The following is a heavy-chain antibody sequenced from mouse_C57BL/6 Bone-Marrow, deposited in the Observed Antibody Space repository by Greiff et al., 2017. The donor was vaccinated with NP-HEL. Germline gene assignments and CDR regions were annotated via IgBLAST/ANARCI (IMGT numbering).Heavy chain of an antibody. Sequence: VQLQQSGPELVKPGASVKMSCKASGYTFTDYNMHWVKQSHGKSLEWIGYINPNNGGTSYNQKFKGKATLTVNKSSSTAYMELRSLTSEDSAVYYFAWNWTDWYLDVWGKGTAVTVSS. D-gene: IGHD4-1*01. V-gene: IGHV1-22*01. CDR2: INPNNGGT. J-gene: IGHJ1*03. CDR3: AWNWTDWYLDV. CDR1: GYTFTDYN.